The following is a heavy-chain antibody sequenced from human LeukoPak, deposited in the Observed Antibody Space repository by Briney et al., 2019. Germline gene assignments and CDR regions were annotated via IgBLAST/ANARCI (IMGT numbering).Heavy chain of an antibody. CDR3: ARGAAWGNWYFDH. D-gene: IGHD3-16*01. V-gene: IGHV3-33*08. CDR1: GFTFSRHG. Sequence: PGGSLRLSCAASGFTFSRHGMHWVGQAPGKGLEGVAVIGDTGRAKYYADSVEGRFTASRDSFKNTLYLEMNSLRYDDTALYYCARGAAWGNWYFDHWGRGTLVTVSS. J-gene: IGHJ2*01. CDR2: IGDTGRAK.